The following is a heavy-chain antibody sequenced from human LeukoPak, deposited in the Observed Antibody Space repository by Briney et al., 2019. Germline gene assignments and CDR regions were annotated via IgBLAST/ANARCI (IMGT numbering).Heavy chain of an antibody. Sequence: PSETLSLTCAVYGGSFSGYYWSWIRQPPGKGLEWIGEINHSGSTNYNPSLKSRVTISVDTSKNQFSLKLSSVTAADTAVHYCARSRGYSGYAYDAFDLWGQGTMVTVSP. CDR1: GGSFSGYY. V-gene: IGHV4-34*01. CDR2: INHSGST. J-gene: IGHJ3*01. CDR3: ARSRGYSGYAYDAFDL. D-gene: IGHD5-12*01.